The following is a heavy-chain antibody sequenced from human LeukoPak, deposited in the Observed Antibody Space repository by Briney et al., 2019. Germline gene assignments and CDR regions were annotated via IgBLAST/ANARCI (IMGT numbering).Heavy chain of an antibody. CDR3: AKDYFFGHCSSTSCYPELGY. J-gene: IGHJ4*02. D-gene: IGHD2-2*01. V-gene: IGHV3-23*01. CDR2: ISGSGGST. Sequence: GGSLRLSCAASGFTFSSYAMSWVRQAPGKGLEWVSAISGSGGSTYYADSVKGRFTISRDNSKNTLYLQMDSLRAEDTAVYYCAKDYFFGHCSSTSCYPELGYWGQGTLVTVSS. CDR1: GFTFSSYA.